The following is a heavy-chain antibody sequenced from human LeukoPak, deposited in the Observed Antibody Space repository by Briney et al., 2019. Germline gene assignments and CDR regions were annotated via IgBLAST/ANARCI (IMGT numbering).Heavy chain of an antibody. J-gene: IGHJ5*02. CDR1: GGSISSGGYS. V-gene: IGHV4-30-2*01. CDR3: ARGISYCSSTSCFWFDP. Sequence: SETLSLTCAVSGGSISSGGYSWSWIRQPPGKGLEWIGYIYHSGSTYYNPSLKSRVTISVDRSKNQFSLKLSPVTAADTAVYYCARGISYCSSTSCFWFDPWGQGTLVTVSS. CDR2: IYHSGST. D-gene: IGHD2-2*01.